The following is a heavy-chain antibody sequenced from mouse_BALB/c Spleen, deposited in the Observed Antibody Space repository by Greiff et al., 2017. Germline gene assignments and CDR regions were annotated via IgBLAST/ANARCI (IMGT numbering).Heavy chain of an antibody. J-gene: IGHJ2*01. CDR1: GFNIKDTY. Sequence: VQLQQSGAELVKPGASVKLSCTASGFNIKDTYMHWVKQRPEQGLEWIGRIDPANGNTKYDPKFQGKATITADTSSNTAYLQLSSLTSEDTAVYYCARSELRGTFYFDDWGQGTTLTVSS. CDR3: ARSELRGTFYFDD. CDR2: IDPANGNT. V-gene: IGHV14-3*02. D-gene: IGHD2-4*01.